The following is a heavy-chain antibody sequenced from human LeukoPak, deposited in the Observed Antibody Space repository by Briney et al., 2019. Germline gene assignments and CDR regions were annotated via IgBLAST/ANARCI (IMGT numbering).Heavy chain of an antibody. D-gene: IGHD6-13*01. CDR3: ATSRGSWPDYFDY. V-gene: IGHV3-11*04. J-gene: IGHJ4*02. Sequence: GGSLRLSCAASGFTFSDYYMNWVRQAPGKGLDWVSYISTSGSTIYYADSVKGRFTISRDNAKNSLYLQMNSLGAEDTAVYYCATSRGSWPDYFDYWGQGTLVTVSS. CDR2: ISTSGSTI. CDR1: GFTFSDYY.